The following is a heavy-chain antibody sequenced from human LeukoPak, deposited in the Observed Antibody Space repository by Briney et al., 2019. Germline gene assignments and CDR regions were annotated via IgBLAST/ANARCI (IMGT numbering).Heavy chain of an antibody. Sequence: PGGSLRLSCAASGFTFSNAWMNWVRQAPGKGLEWVGRIKSKTDGGTTDYAAPVKGRFTISRDDSKNTLYLQMNGLKTEDTAVYYCTTDPRYMVRGFSAASTQIDYWGQGTLVTVSS. CDR3: TTDPRYMVRGFSAASTQIDY. D-gene: IGHD3-10*01. J-gene: IGHJ4*02. CDR2: IKSKTDGGTT. V-gene: IGHV3-15*07. CDR1: GFTFSNAW.